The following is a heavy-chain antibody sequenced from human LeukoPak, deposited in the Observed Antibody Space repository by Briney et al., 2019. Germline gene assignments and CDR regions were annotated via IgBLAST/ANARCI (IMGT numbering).Heavy chain of an antibody. V-gene: IGHV4-38-2*02. J-gene: IGHJ4*02. Sequence: SETLSLTCSVSGYSITSGYYWGWIRQSPGKGLEWIGSIYHSGSTYYNPSLKSRVTISVDTSKNQFSLKLSSVTAADTAVYYCARDGSGFGWGQGTLVTVSS. CDR1: GYSITSGYY. D-gene: IGHD3-3*01. CDR2: IYHSGST. CDR3: ARDGSGFG.